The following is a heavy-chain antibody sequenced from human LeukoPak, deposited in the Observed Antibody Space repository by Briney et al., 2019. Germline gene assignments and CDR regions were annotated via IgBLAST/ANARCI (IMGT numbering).Heavy chain of an antibody. J-gene: IGHJ4*02. CDR2: INHSGST. CDR3: ARRGQLERRRGLRYFDY. V-gene: IGHV4-34*01. D-gene: IGHD1-1*01. CDR1: GGSFSGYY. Sequence: SETLSLTCAVYGGSFSGYYWSWIRQPPGKGLGWIGEINHSGSTNYNPSLKSRVTISVDTSKNQFSLKLSSVTAADTAVYYCARRGQLERRRGLRYFDYWGQGTLVTVSS.